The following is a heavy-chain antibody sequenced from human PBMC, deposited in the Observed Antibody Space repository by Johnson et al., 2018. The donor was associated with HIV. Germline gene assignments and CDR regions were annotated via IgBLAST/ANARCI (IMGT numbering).Heavy chain of an antibody. D-gene: IGHD6-13*01. J-gene: IGHJ3*01. V-gene: IGHV3-20*04. CDR3: ARGRIATGGMRGGAFDV. CDR2: INWNGGST. Sequence: EVQLVESGGGVVRPGGSLRLSCAASGFTFDDYGMTWVRQAPGKGLEWVSGINWNGGSTGYADSVKGRFTISRDNAKNSLYLQRNSLSADDTALYYCARGRIATGGMRGGAFDVWGQGTMVTVSP. CDR1: GFTFDDYG.